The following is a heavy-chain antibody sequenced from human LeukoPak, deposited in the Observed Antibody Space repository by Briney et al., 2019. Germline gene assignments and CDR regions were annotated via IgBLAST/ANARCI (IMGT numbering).Heavy chain of an antibody. CDR2: INTNTGNP. CDR3: ARGDANYYGSGSYEVVQTGDFDY. CDR1: GYTFTSYA. Sequence: ASVKVSCKASGYTFTSYAMNWVRQAPGQGLEWMGWINTNTGNPTYAQGFTGRFVFSLDTSVSTAYLQISSLKAEDTAVYYCARGDANYYGSGSYEVVQTGDFDYWGQGTLVTVSS. D-gene: IGHD3-10*01. J-gene: IGHJ4*02. V-gene: IGHV7-4-1*02.